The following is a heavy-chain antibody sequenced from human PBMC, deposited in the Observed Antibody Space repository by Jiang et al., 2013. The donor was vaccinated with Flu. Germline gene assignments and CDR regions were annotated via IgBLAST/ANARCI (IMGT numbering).Heavy chain of an antibody. V-gene: IGHV1-46*01. CDR2: INPSGGST. J-gene: IGHJ3*02. CDR3: AREFFGGYSGSRAFDI. D-gene: IGHD2-15*01. CDR1: GYTFTSYY. Sequence: SGAEVKKPGASVKVSCKASGYTFTSYYMHWVRQAPGQGLEWMGIINPSGGSTSYAQKFQGRVTMTRDTSTSTVYMELSSLRSEDTAVYYCAREFFGGYSGSRAFDIWGQGTMVTVSS.